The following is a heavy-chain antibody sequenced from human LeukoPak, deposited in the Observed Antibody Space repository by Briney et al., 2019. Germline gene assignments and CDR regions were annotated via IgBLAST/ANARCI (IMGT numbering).Heavy chain of an antibody. D-gene: IGHD3-22*01. CDR3: ARVGGYYDSSGYYFDY. J-gene: IGHJ4*02. CDR1: RFTFSSYA. V-gene: IGHV3-21*01. Sequence: GSLRLSCTASRFTFSSYALNWVRQAPGKGLEWVSSISSSSGYIYYADSVKGRFTISRDNAKNLLYLQMNSLGAEDTAVYYCARVGGYYDSSGYYFDYWGQGTLVTVSS. CDR2: ISSSSGYI.